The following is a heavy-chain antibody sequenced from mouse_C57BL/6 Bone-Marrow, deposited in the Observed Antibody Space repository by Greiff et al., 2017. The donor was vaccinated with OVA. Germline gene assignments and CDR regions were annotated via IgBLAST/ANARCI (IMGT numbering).Heavy chain of an antibody. Sequence: VKLQQSGAELARPGASVKLSCKASGYTFTSYGISWVKQRTGQGLEWIGEIYPRSGNTYYNEKFKGKATLTADKSSSTAYMELRSLTSEDSAVYFCARLGMVYYGYFDYWGQGTTLTVSS. CDR2: IYPRSGNT. CDR3: ARLGMVYYGYFDY. CDR1: GYTFTSYG. J-gene: IGHJ2*01. V-gene: IGHV1-81*01. D-gene: IGHD2-1*01.